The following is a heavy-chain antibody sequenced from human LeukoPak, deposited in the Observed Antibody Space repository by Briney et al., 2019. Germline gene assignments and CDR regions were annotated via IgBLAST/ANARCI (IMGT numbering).Heavy chain of an antibody. V-gene: IGHV3-74*01. CDR3: GNHDYSDYS. CDR2: INTDGTTT. J-gene: IGHJ5*01. CDR1: GFPFSNYW. D-gene: IGHD4-11*01. Sequence: GGSLRLSCAASGFPFSNYWMHWVRQAPGEGLVWVSRINTDGTTTICADSVKGRFTISRDNAKNTVYVQVHGLRGGDTAVYYCGNHDYSDYSGGQGTLATVS.